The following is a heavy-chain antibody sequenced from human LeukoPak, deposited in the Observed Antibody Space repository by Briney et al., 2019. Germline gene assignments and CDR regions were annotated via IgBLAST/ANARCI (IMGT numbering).Heavy chain of an antibody. D-gene: IGHD2/OR15-2a*01. Sequence: PGGSLGLSCAASGFTFSSYGMHWVRQAPGKGLEWVAVIWYDGSNKYYADSVKGRFTISRDNSKNTLYLQMNSLRAEDTAVYYCARSIHYYYFDYWGQGTLVTVSS. CDR1: GFTFSSYG. V-gene: IGHV3-33*01. J-gene: IGHJ4*02. CDR3: ARSIHYYYFDY. CDR2: IWYDGSNK.